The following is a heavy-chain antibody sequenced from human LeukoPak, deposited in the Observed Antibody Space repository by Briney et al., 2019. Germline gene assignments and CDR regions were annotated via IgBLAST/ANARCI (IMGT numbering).Heavy chain of an antibody. J-gene: IGHJ3*02. V-gene: IGHV3-7*01. CDR2: IKQDGSEK. Sequence: GGSLRLSCAVSGFTFSSYWMSWVRQAPGKGLEWVANIKQDGSEKYYVDSVKGRFTISRDNAKNSLYLQMNSLRAEDTAVYYCARDQRPLDAFDIWGQGTMVTVSS. CDR3: ARDQRPLDAFDI. CDR1: GFTFSSYW.